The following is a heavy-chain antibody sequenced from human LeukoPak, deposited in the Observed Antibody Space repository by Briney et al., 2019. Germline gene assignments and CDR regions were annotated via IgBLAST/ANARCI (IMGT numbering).Heavy chain of an antibody. J-gene: IGHJ3*02. CDR3: ARDLRPYSGYDNLAFDI. D-gene: IGHD5-12*01. CDR2: ISSSSSYI. V-gene: IGHV3-21*01. CDR1: GFIFSSYS. Sequence: GGSLRLSCVASGFIFSSYSMNWVRQAPGKGLEWVSSISSSSSYIYYADSVKGRFTISRDNAKNSLYLQMNSLRAEDTAVYYCARDLRPYSGYDNLAFDIWGQGTMVTVSS.